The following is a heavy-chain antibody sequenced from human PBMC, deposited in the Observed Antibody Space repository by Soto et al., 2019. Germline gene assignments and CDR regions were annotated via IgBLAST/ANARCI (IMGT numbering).Heavy chain of an antibody. V-gene: IGHV4-31*01. CDR3: ARWWSGSRQGFDP. CDR2: IYYSGST. CDR1: GGSISRGDYY. J-gene: IGHJ5*02. Sequence: QVQLQESGPGLVKPSQTLSLTCTVSGGSISRGDYYWSWIRQHPGKGLEWIGYIYYSGSTYYNPSLKSLVTISVDTAKTQFSLKLSSVTAADTAVYYCARWWSGSRQGFDPWGQGTLVTVSS. D-gene: IGHD3-3*01.